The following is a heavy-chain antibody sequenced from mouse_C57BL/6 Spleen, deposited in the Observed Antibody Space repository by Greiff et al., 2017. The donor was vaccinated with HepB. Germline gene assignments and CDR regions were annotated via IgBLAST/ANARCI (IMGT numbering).Heavy chain of an antibody. CDR1: GYTFTDYY. J-gene: IGHJ2*01. Sequence: EVQLQQSGPVLVKPGASVKMSCKASGYTFTDYYMNWVKQSHGKSLEWIGVINPYNGGTSYNQKFKGKATLTVDKSSSTAYMELNSLTSEDSAVYYCARRGYGSSPFDYRGQGTTLTVSS. CDR3: ARRGYGSSPFDY. V-gene: IGHV1-19*01. CDR2: INPYNGGT. D-gene: IGHD1-1*01.